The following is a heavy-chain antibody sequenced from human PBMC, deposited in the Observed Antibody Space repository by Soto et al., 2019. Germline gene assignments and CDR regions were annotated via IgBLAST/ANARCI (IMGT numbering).Heavy chain of an antibody. CDR3: SKITPLPPGAMHV. CDR2: ISGSGGST. Sequence: GGSLRLSCAASGFTFSSYAMSWVRQAPGKGLEWVSAISGSGGSTYYADSVKGRFTISRDNSKNTLYLQMNSLRAEETAVYYCSKITPLPPGAMHVCCPAITLTVFS. V-gene: IGHV3-23*01. J-gene: IGHJ6*02. D-gene: IGHD1-20*01. CDR1: GFTFSSYA.